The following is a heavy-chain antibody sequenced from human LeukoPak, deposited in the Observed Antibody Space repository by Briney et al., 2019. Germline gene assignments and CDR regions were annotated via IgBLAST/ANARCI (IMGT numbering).Heavy chain of an antibody. Sequence: SETLSLTCSVSGGSIRSATYHWGWIRQPPGKRLEWIGSISYIGNTYYNPSVESRITISADTSKNQFSLKLSSVTAADTAVYYCVRDQGHFEVDYWGQGTLVTVSS. D-gene: IGHD2/OR15-2a*01. V-gene: IGHV4-39*07. J-gene: IGHJ4*02. CDR1: GGSIRSATYH. CDR3: VRDQGHFEVDY. CDR2: ISYIGNT.